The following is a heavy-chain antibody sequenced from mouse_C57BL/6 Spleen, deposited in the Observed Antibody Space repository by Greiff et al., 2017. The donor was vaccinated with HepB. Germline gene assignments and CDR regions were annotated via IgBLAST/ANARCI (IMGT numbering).Heavy chain of an antibody. CDR2: IDPETGGT. CDR1: GYTFTDYE. V-gene: IGHV1-15*01. J-gene: IGHJ3*01. Sequence: QVQLKESGAELVRPGASVTLSCKASGYTFTDYEMHWVKQTPVHGLEWIGAIDPETGGTAYNQKFKGKAILTADKSSSTAYMELRSLTSEDSAVYYCTRPYYGYVPFAYWGQGTLVTVSA. D-gene: IGHD2-9*01. CDR3: TRPYYGYVPFAY.